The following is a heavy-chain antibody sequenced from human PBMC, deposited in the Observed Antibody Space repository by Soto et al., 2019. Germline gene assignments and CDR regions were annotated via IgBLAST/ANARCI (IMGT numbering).Heavy chain of an antibody. CDR2: IYYSGST. J-gene: IGHJ5*02. V-gene: IGHV4-59*08. CDR3: ASLNLSFDL. Sequence: SETLSLTCTVSGGSISSYYWSWIRQPPGKGLEWIAYIYYSGSTNYNPSLKRRVTISIDTSKNQFSLNLSSLTAADTAVYYCASLNLSFDLWGQGTLVTVSS. CDR1: GGSISSYY.